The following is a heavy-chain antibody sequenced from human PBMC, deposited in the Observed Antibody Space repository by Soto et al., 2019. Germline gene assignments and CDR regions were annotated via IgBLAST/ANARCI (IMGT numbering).Heavy chain of an antibody. Sequence: HPGGSLRLSCAASEFTFSVFAMHWARQAPGKGLEWVAVISYDGSHKYYADSVKGRFTISRDNSKNTLYLHMNSLRAEDTAVYYSAKDLGSSWPYNFDYWGQGTLVPVSS. V-gene: IGHV3-30*18. CDR3: AKDLGSSWPYNFDY. J-gene: IGHJ4*02. CDR2: ISYDGSHK. D-gene: IGHD6-13*01. CDR1: EFTFSVFA.